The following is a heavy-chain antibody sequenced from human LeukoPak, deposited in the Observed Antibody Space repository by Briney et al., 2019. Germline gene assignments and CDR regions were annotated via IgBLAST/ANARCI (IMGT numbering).Heavy chain of an antibody. Sequence: SETLSLTCTVSGGSISSYYWSWIRQSPGKGLEWIGYIYSSGSTNYNPSLKSRVTISVDTSKNQFSLNLSSVTAADTAVYYCARSYSYYYYYYGMDVWGQGTTVTVSS. CDR3: ARSYSYYYYYYGMDV. CDR1: GGSISSYY. J-gene: IGHJ6*02. D-gene: IGHD4-11*01. CDR2: IYSSGST. V-gene: IGHV4-4*08.